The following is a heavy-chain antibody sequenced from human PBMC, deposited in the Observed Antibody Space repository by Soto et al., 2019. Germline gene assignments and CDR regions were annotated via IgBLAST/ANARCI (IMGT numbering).Heavy chain of an antibody. V-gene: IGHV4-34*01. CDR1: GGSFRGYY. J-gene: IGHJ4*02. CDR2: INHSGST. Sequence: SETLSLTGAVYGGSFRGYYWSWIRHPPGKGLEWIGEINHSGSTNYNPSLKSRVTISVDTSKNQFSLKLSSVTAADTAVYYCARGKLSDYVWGSYRYHFDYWGQGTVVTVSS. CDR3: ARGKLSDYVWGSYRYHFDY. D-gene: IGHD3-16*02.